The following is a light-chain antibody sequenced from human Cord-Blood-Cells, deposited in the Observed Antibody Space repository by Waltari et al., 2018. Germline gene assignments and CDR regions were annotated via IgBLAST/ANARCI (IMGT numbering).Light chain of an antibody. V-gene: IGLV6-57*01. CDR1: SGSIASNS. J-gene: IGLJ2*01. CDR2: EDN. Sequence: NFMLTQPHSVSESPGKTVTISCTRSSGSIASNSVQWYQQRPGSSPPTVIYEDNQRPSGVPDRFSGSIDSSSNSASLTISGLKTEDEADYYCQSYDSSRVFGGGTKLTVL. CDR3: QSYDSSRV.